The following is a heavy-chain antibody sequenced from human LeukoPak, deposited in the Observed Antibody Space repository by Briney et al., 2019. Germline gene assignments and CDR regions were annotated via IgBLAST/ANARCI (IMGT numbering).Heavy chain of an antibody. CDR2: IFSGGTT. CDR3: AGEVYRPW. V-gene: IGHV3-66*01. Sequence: GGSLRLSCAGSGFTVSSNYMSWVRQAPGKGLEWLSVIFSGGTTNYADSVKGRFTISRDNSRNTLFLQMNSLRVEDTAVYYCAGEVYRPWWGQGILVTVSS. CDR1: GFTVSSNY. D-gene: IGHD2-8*01. J-gene: IGHJ4*02.